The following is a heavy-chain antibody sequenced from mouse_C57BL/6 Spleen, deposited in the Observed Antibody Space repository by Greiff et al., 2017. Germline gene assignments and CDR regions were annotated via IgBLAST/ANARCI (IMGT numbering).Heavy chain of an antibody. D-gene: IGHD2-4*01. CDR3: ARPYYEYDEGAWFAY. V-gene: IGHV14-3*01. CDR1: GFNIKNTY. J-gene: IGHJ3*01. Sequence: VQLKQSVAELVRPGASVKLSCTASGFNIKNTYMHWVKQRPEQGLEWIGRIDPANGNTKYAPKFQGKATITADTSSNTAYLQLSSLTSEDTAIYYCARPYYEYDEGAWFAYWGQGTLVTVSA. CDR2: IDPANGNT.